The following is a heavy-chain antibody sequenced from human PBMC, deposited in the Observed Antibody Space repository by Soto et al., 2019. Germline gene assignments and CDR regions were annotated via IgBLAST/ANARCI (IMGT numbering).Heavy chain of an antibody. CDR2: ISYDGSNK. Sequence: QVQLVESGGVVVQPGRSLRLSCAASGFTFSSYGMHWVRQAPGKGLEWVAVISYDGSNKYYADSVKGRFTISRDNSKNTLYLQMNSLRAEDTAVYYCAKAWDIVVVVAATPMGQWGQGTLVTVSS. CDR3: AKAWDIVVVVAATPMGQ. CDR1: GFTFSSYG. J-gene: IGHJ4*02. V-gene: IGHV3-30*18. D-gene: IGHD2-15*01.